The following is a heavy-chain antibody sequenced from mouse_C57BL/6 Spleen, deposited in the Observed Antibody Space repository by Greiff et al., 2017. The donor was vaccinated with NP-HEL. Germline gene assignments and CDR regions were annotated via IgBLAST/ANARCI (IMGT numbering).Heavy chain of an antibody. Sequence: EVKLVESGGGLVKPGGSLKLSCAASGFTFRDSGMHWVRQAPEKGLEWVAYISSGSCTSYYADTVKGRSTISSDNANNTLFLQMTSLRAEDPAMYYCARYRVLGLLDYWGQGTTLTVSS. V-gene: IGHV5-17*01. J-gene: IGHJ2*01. CDR1: GFTFRDSG. CDR2: ISSGSCTS. CDR3: ARYRVLGLLDY. D-gene: IGHD1-1*01.